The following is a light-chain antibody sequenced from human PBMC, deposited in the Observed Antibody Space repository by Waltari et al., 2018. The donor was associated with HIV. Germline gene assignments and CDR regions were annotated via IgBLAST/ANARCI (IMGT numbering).Light chain of an antibody. CDR3: QHAHGVPHT. J-gene: IGKJ2*01. V-gene: IGKV1-12*01. Sequence: DMHMTQSPSSVSASVGDRVTITCRATGSVGTSLAWYQQKPHRPPKLLMFDASRLQTGVPSRFSGSGSGTDFNHTISRLQLEDCATCFCQHAHGVPHTFGRGTRLQI. CDR1: GSVGTS. CDR2: DAS.